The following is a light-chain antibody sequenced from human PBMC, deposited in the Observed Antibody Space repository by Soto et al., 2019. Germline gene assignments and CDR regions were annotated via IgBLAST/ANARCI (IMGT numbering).Light chain of an antibody. CDR2: DAS. Sequence: EIVLTQSPATLSLSPGERAALSCGASQSVSSSYLAWYQQKPGLAPRLLIYDASSRATGIPDRFSASGSGTDFTLTISRLEPEDFAVYFCQQYSASPLTFGQGTKVDIK. CDR3: QQYSASPLT. CDR1: QSVSSSY. V-gene: IGKV3D-20*01. J-gene: IGKJ1*01.